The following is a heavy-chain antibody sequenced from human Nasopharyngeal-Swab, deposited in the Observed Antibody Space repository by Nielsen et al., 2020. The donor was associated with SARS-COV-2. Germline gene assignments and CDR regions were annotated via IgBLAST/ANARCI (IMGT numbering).Heavy chain of an antibody. D-gene: IGHD3-16*01. CDR2: KWYDGSNK. V-gene: IGHV3-33*01. Sequence: GGSLRLSWAASGFTFSSYGMNWVRQAPGKGLEWVAVKWYDGSNKYYADSVKGRFTISRDNSKNTLYLQMNSLRAEDTAVYYCARDLAVGDDSYGYWGQGTLVTVSS. J-gene: IGHJ4*02. CDR1: GFTFSSYG. CDR3: ARDLAVGDDSYGY.